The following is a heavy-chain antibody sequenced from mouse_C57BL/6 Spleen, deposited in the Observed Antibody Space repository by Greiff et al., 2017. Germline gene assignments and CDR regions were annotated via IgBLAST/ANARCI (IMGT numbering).Heavy chain of an antibody. CDR3: ARAGGYDYDDWYALYY. Sequence: QVQLQQPGTELVKPGASVTLSCKASGYPFSRYWMPWVTQRPGQGLEWIGNINPSNGGTNYNEKFKRKATLTVDKSSSTADMQLSSLTSEDSAVYYCARAGGYDYDDWYALYYWGQATSVTVST. CDR1: GYPFSRYW. D-gene: IGHD2-4*01. CDR2: INPSNGGT. V-gene: IGHV1-53*01. J-gene: IGHJ4*01.